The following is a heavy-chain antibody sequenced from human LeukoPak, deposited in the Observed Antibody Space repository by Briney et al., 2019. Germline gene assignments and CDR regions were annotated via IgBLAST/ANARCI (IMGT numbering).Heavy chain of an antibody. J-gene: IGHJ6*03. CDR2: INPSGGST. V-gene: IGHV1-46*01. CDR3: ARDRRYSSSSLTYYYYMDV. CDR1: GYTFTTYY. Sequence: EASVKVSCKASGYTFTTYYVHWVRQAPGQGLEWMGIINPSGGSTSYAQKFQGRVTMTRDMSTSTVYMELSSLRSEDTAVYYCARDRRYSSSSLTYYYYMDVWGKGTTVTVSS. D-gene: IGHD6-6*01.